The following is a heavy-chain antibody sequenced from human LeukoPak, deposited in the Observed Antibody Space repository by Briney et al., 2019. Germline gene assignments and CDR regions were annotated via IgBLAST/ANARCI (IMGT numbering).Heavy chain of an antibody. Sequence: ASVKVSCKASGYTFTSYGISWVRQAPGQGLEWMGWISAYNGNTNYAEKLQGRVTMTKDTSTSTAYMELSSLRSEDTAVYYCASRHYGSGSYYKFDLYGHYYYYMDVWGKGTTVTVSS. CDR2: ISAYNGNT. J-gene: IGHJ6*03. CDR1: GYTFTSYG. D-gene: IGHD3-10*01. CDR3: ASRHYGSGSYYKFDLYGHYYYYMDV. V-gene: IGHV1-18*01.